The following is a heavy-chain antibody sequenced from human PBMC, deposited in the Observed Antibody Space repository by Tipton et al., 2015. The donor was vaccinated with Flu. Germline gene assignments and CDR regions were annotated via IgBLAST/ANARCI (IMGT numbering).Heavy chain of an antibody. J-gene: IGHJ6*02. CDR2: ISGSGGST. D-gene: IGHD4-11*01. CDR3: AKDQGNSNLLGFYYGMDV. V-gene: IGHV3-23*01. CDR1: GFTFSSYA. Sequence: SLRLSCAASGFTFSSYAMSWVRQAPGKGLEWVSAISGSGGSTYYADSVKGRFTISRDNSKNTLYLQMNSLRAEDTAVYYCAKDQGNSNLLGFYYGMDVWGQGTTVTVSS.